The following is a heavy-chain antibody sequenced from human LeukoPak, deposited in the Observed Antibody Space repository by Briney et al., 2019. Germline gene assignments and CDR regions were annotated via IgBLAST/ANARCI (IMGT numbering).Heavy chain of an antibody. CDR2: IYSGGST. CDR1: GFTVSSNY. Sequence: GGSLRLSCAASGFTVSSNYMSWVRQAPGKGLEWVSVIYSGGSTYYADSVKGRFTIFRDNSKNTLYLQMNSLRAEDTAVYYCARDSPPGRSSGWYGAFDIWGQGTMVTVSS. J-gene: IGHJ3*02. D-gene: IGHD6-19*01. V-gene: IGHV3-53*01. CDR3: ARDSPPGRSSGWYGAFDI.